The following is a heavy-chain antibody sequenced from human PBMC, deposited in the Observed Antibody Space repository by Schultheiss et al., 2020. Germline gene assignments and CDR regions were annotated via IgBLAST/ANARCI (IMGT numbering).Heavy chain of an antibody. J-gene: IGHJ3*02. D-gene: IGHD4-23*01. V-gene: IGHV5-51*01. CDR2: IYPGDSDT. CDR1: GSSFTSYW. CDR3: ARLRLRWSTDDAFDI. Sequence: ESLQISWKGSGSSFTSYWIGWVRQMPGKGLEWMGIIYPGDSDTRYSPSFQGQVTISADKSISTAYLQWSSLKASDTAMYYCARLRLRWSTDDAFDIWGQGTMVTVSS.